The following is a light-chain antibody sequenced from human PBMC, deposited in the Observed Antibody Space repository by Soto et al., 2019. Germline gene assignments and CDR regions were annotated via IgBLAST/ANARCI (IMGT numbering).Light chain of an antibody. Sequence: IVLTQSPGTLSLSPGERATLSCRASQSISSSYLAWYQQKPGQAPRLLLYGASRRATGIPDRFSGRESGTDFTLTITTLEPEDSAVYFCQQYASSPYTFGQGTKVEIK. J-gene: IGKJ2*01. CDR3: QQYASSPYT. CDR2: GAS. CDR1: QSISSSY. V-gene: IGKV3-20*01.